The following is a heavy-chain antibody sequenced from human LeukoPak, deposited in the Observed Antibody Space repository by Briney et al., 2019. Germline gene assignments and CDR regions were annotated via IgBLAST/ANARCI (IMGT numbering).Heavy chain of an antibody. CDR1: GGTFNNYA. Sequence: SVKVSRQASGGTFNNYAICWVRQAPGQGLEWMGRIVPILGIANYAQEFQGRLIITADKATSSAYMELSSLRSEDTAVYYCARDQGDNSYGYYAIWYAFDVWGQGTMVTVSS. J-gene: IGHJ3*01. CDR2: IVPILGIA. V-gene: IGHV1-69*04. CDR3: ARDQGDNSYGYYAIWYAFDV. D-gene: IGHD5-18*01.